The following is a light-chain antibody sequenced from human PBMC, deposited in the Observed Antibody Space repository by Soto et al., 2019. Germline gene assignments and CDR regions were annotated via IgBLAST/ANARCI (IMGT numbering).Light chain of an antibody. CDR1: QSVSSY. CDR2: DAS. J-gene: IGKJ4*01. Sequence: EIVLTQSPATLSLSPGAIATLSCRASQSVSSYLAWYQQKPGQAPRLLIYDASNRATGIPARFSGSGSGTDFTLTISSLEPEDCAVYYCQQRSNWPLTFGGGTKVEIK. V-gene: IGKV3-11*01. CDR3: QQRSNWPLT.